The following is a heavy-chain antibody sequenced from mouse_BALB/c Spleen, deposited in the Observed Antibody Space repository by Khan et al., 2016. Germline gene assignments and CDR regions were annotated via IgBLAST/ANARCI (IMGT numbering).Heavy chain of an antibody. J-gene: IGHJ3*01. CDR1: GFTFSSFG. CDR2: IRSGSSNI. D-gene: IGHD2-3*01. Sequence: EVELVESGGGLVQPGGSRKLSCAVSGFTFSSFGMHWVRQAPEKGLEWVAYIRSGSSNIYYAATVKGRFTISRDNPKNTLFLQMTSLRSEDTAMYFCSRRGHYDVYLFAYWGQGTLVTVSA. V-gene: IGHV5-17*02. CDR3: SRRGHYDVYLFAY.